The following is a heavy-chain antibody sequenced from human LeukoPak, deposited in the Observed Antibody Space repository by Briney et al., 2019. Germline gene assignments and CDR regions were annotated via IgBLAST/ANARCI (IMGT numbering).Heavy chain of an antibody. D-gene: IGHD5-18*01. V-gene: IGHV1-69*05. Sequence: SVKVSCKASGGTFSSYAISWVRQAPGQGLEWMGGIIPIFGTANYAQKFQGRVTITTDESTSTAYMELSSLRPEDTAVYYCAVLLEWIQLDYWGQGTLVTVSS. CDR1: GGTFSSYA. J-gene: IGHJ4*02. CDR2: IIPIFGTA. CDR3: AVLLEWIQLDY.